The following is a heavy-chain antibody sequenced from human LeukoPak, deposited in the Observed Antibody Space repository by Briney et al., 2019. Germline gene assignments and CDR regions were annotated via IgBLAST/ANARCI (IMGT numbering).Heavy chain of an antibody. Sequence: SETLSLTCTVSGGSISSSSYYWGWIRQPPGKGLEWIGSIYYSGSTYYNPSLKSRVTISVDTSKNQFSLKLSSVTAADTAVYYCARGDMDVWGKGTTVTVSS. CDR3: ARGDMDV. V-gene: IGHV4-39*07. J-gene: IGHJ6*03. CDR1: GGSISSSSYY. CDR2: IYYSGST.